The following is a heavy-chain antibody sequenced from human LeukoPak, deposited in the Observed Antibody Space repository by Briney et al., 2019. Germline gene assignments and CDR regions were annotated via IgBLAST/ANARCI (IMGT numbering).Heavy chain of an antibody. V-gene: IGHV3-7*01. Sequence: GGSLRLSCAASGFTFSNYWMTWVRPAPGKGLEWVANIKQDESEKYYLDSVKGRFTISRDNAKKSLFLQMNSLRAEDTAVYYCARSTPSLDSWGQGTLVTVSS. CDR1: GFTFSNYW. D-gene: IGHD5/OR15-5a*01. CDR2: IKQDESEK. J-gene: IGHJ4*02. CDR3: ARSTPSLDS.